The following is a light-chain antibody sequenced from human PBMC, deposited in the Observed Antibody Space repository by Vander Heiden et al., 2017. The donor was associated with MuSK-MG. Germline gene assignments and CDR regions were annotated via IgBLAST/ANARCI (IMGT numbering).Light chain of an antibody. CDR1: NSGDKY. CDR2: HPH. CDR3: QTWDSSTAL. J-gene: IGLJ2*01. V-gene: IGLV3-1*01. Sequence: SCDLTQPPSVSVTPGQTASIACSDGNSGDKYACCYQQQPPQSPVLVIYHPHKPPSGIPERFSGSNSGNTATLTISGTQAMDGADYDCQTWDSSTALFGGGTKLTVL.